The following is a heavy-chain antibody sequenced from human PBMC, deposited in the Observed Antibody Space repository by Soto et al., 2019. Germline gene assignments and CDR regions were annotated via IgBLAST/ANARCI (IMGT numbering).Heavy chain of an antibody. CDR1: GYTFTSYA. CDR2: INGGNGHT. J-gene: IGHJ6*02. V-gene: IGHV1-3*01. Sequence: GASVKVSCKASGYTFTSYAMHWVRQAPGQRLEWMGWINGGNGHTRYSQKFKDRVTISRDTPASTAYMELSGLRSEDTAVYYCARGKGMEENYYYYGMDVWGQGTTVTVSS. CDR3: ARGKGMEENYYYYGMDV. D-gene: IGHD1-1*01.